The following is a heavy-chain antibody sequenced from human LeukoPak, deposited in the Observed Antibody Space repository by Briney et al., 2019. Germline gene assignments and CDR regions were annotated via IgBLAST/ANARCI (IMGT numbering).Heavy chain of an antibody. D-gene: IGHD3-10*01. CDR2: INPNSGNT. V-gene: IGHV1-8*02. J-gene: IGHJ6*03. Sequence: ASVKVSCKASGYTFTGYYMHWVRQAPGQGLEWMGWINPNSGNTGYAQKFQGRVTMTRNTSISTAYMELSSLRSEDTAVYYCARGMVRGDYYYYMDVWGKGTTVTISS. CDR3: ARGMVRGDYYYYMDV. CDR1: GYTFTGYY.